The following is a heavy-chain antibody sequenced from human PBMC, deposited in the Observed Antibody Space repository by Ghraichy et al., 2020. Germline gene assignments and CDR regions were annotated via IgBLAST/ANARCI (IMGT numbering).Heavy chain of an antibody. Sequence: SETLSLTCTVSGGSISSYYWSWIRQPPGKGLEWIGYIYYSGSTNYNPSLKSRVTISVDTSKNQFSLKLSSVTAADTAVYYCARAYCSSTSCYTENIAAAGNSWFDPWGQGTLVTVSS. CDR2: IYYSGST. D-gene: IGHD2-2*02. V-gene: IGHV4-59*01. CDR3: ARAYCSSTSCYTENIAAAGNSWFDP. CDR1: GGSISSYY. J-gene: IGHJ5*02.